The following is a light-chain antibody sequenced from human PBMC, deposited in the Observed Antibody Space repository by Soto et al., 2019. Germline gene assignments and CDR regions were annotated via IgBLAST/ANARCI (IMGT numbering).Light chain of an antibody. J-gene: IGLJ2*01. CDR3: QSYDSSLSAVV. Sequence: QSVLTQPPSVSGAPGQRVTISCTGSSSNIGGGYDVHWYQQVPGKAPKLLIYSNTHRPSGVPDRFSGSKSGTSASLAITGLLAEDEADYYCQSYDSSLSAVVFGGGTKVTVL. CDR1: SSNIGGGYD. V-gene: IGLV1-40*01. CDR2: SNT.